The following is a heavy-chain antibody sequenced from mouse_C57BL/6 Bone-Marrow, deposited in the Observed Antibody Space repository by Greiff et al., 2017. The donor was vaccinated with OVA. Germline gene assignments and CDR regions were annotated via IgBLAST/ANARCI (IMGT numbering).Heavy chain of an antibody. CDR3: ASPTAPLDY. CDR2: INPNNGGT. J-gene: IGHJ2*01. V-gene: IGHV1-22*01. CDR1: GYTFTDYN. Sequence: VQLKESGPELVKPGASVKMSCKASGYTFTDYNMHWVKQSHGKSLEWIGYINPNNGGTSYNQKFKGKATLTVNKSSSTAYMELRSLTSEDSAVYYCASPTAPLDYWGQGTTLTVSS. D-gene: IGHD1-2*01.